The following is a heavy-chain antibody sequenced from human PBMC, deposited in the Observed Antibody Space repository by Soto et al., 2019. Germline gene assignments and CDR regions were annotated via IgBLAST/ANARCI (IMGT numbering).Heavy chain of an antibody. J-gene: IGHJ4*02. D-gene: IGHD2-15*01. V-gene: IGHV1-69*06. CDR1: GGTFSSYA. Sequence: QVQLVQSGAEVKKPGSSVKVSCKASGGTFSSYAISWVQQAPGQGLEWMGGIIPIFGTANYAQKFQGRVTITADKSTSTAYMELSSLRSEDTAVYYCARSTKRYCSGGSCYSFGFDYWGQGTLVTVSS. CDR2: IIPIFGTA. CDR3: ARSTKRYCSGGSCYSFGFDY.